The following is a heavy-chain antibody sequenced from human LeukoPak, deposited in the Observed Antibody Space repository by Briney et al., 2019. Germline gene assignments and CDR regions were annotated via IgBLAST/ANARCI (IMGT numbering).Heavy chain of an antibody. V-gene: IGHV4-59*01. Sequence: PSETLSLTCPVSGGSISSYYWSWIRQPPGKGLEWIGYIYYSGSTNYNPSLKSRVTISVDTSKNQFSLKLSSVTAADTAVYYCARGDEAVVAATSFDYWGQGTLVTVSS. J-gene: IGHJ4*02. CDR2: IYYSGST. D-gene: IGHD2-15*01. CDR1: GGSISSYY. CDR3: ARGDEAVVAATSFDY.